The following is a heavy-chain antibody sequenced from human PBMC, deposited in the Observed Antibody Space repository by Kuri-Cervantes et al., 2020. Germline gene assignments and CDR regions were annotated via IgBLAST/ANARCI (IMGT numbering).Heavy chain of an antibody. CDR3: ARGRNMMSPTGSSAWYKE. V-gene: IGHV1-2*02. J-gene: IGHJ4*02. CDR2: FNPDSGGT. D-gene: IGHD6-19*01. Sequence: ASVTVSCKASGYTFTGYYMHWGRQAPGQGLEWMGWFNPDSGGTNCAQKFQGRVTMTRDTSISTAYMELSSLTSDDTAVYYCARGRNMMSPTGSSAWYKEWGQGTLVTVSS. CDR1: GYTFTGYY.